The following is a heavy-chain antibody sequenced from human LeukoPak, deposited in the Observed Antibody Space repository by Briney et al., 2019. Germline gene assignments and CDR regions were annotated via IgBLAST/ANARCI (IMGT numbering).Heavy chain of an antibody. CDR3: AKDLWTDSSGWNYFDY. CDR2: ITNSGGGT. J-gene: IGHJ4*02. D-gene: IGHD3-22*01. Sequence: GALRLSCAASGFTFSSYAMSWVRQAPGKGLEWVSCITNSGGGTSYADSVKGRFTISRDNSKNTLYLQMNSLRADDTAVYYCAKDLWTDSSGWNYFDYWGQGTLVTVSS. V-gene: IGHV3-23*01. CDR1: GFTFSSYA.